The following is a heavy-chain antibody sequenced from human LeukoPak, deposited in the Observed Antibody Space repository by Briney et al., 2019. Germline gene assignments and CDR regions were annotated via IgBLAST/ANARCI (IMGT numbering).Heavy chain of an antibody. V-gene: IGHV1-69*13. J-gene: IGHJ5*02. CDR1: GYTFTSYG. Sequence: SVKVSCKASGYTFTSYGISWVRQAPGQGLEWMGGIIPIFGTANYAQKFQGRVTITADESTSTAYMELSSLRSEDTAVYYCARSIGANWFDPWGQGTLVTVSS. CDR3: ARSIGANWFDP. D-gene: IGHD2/OR15-2a*01. CDR2: IIPIFGTA.